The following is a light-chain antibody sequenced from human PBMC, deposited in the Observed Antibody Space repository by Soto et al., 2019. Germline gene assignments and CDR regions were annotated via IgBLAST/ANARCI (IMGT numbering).Light chain of an antibody. J-gene: IGKJ2*02. CDR3: QQYNDWRT. CDR1: QAVGDK. Sequence: ETVMTQSPATLSVSPGEGVTLSCRASQAVGDKLAWYQQKPGQAPRLLIHGATTRATDIPDRFSGSGSGTHFTLSISSLQPEDSEVYYCQQYNDWRTFGQGTKLEIK. CDR2: GAT. V-gene: IGKV3-15*01.